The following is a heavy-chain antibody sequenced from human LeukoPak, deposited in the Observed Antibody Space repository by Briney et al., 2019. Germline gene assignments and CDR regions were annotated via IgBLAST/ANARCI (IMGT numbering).Heavy chain of an antibody. CDR1: GGSFSGYY. D-gene: IGHD6-19*01. V-gene: IGHV4-34*01. CDR3: ARVWGAVAGQKPYYFDY. Sequence: PSETLSLTCAVYGGSFSGYYWSWIRQPPGKGLEWIGEINHSGSTNYNPFLKSRVTISVDTSKNQFSLKLSSVTAADTAVYYCARVWGAVAGQKPYYFDYWGQGTLVTVSS. CDR2: INHSGST. J-gene: IGHJ4*02.